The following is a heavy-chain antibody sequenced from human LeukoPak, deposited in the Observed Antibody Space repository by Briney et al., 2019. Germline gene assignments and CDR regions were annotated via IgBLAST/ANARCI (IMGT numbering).Heavy chain of an antibody. J-gene: IGHJ5*02. Sequence: PSETLSLTCTVSGGSISSSSYSWGWIRQPPGKALEWIGGIYYSGSPYYNPSLKSRVTISVDTSKNQFSLKLSSVTAADTAVYYCARVPVNIWENWFDPWGQGTLVTVSS. CDR2: IYYSGSP. CDR3: ARVPVNIWENWFDP. D-gene: IGHD1-26*01. V-gene: IGHV4-39*07. CDR1: GGSISSSSYS.